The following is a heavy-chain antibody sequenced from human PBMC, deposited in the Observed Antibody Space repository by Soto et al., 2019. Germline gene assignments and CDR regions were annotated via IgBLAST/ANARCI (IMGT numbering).Heavy chain of an antibody. CDR1: GFTVSSSY. J-gene: IGHJ6*02. CDR3: ATGAPPPPSVYYGLDL. V-gene: IGHV3-23*04. D-gene: IGHD3-10*01. CDR2: ITGTGGAT. Sequence: EVQLVESGGALVQPGGSLRLSRAASGFTVSSSYMSWVRQAPGKGLEWVSAITGTGGATYYAESVKGRFTVSRDNSNNTLFPQMNTLRVEDTAVYFCATGAPPPPSVYYGLDLWGQWTTVTVS.